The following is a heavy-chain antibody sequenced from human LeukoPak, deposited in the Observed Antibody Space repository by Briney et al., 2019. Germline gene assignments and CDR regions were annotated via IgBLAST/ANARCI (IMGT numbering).Heavy chain of an antibody. J-gene: IGHJ5*02. V-gene: IGHV3-7*03. CDR2: IKQDGSEK. D-gene: IGHD2-2*01. CDR1: GFTFSSYW. CDR3: AKDSRSTSCCNWFDP. Sequence: GGSLRLSCAASGFTFSSYWMSWVRQAPGKGLEWVANIKQDGSEKYYVDSVKGRFTISRDNAKNSLYLQMNSLRDDDTAVYYCAKDSRSTSCCNWFDPWGQGTLVTVSS.